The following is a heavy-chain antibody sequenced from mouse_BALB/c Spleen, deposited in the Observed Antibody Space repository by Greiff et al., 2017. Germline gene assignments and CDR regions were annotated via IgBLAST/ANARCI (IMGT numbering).Heavy chain of an antibody. J-gene: IGHJ4*01. Sequence: EVQLVESGGGLVKPGGSLKLSCAASGFTFSSYAMSWVRQTPEKRLEWVATISSGGSYTYYPDSVKGRFTISRDNAKNTLYLQMSSLRSEDTAMYYCARGTYYGNDDYAMDYWGQGTSVTVSS. V-gene: IGHV5-9-3*01. CDR1: GFTFSSYA. D-gene: IGHD2-10*01. CDR2: ISSGGSYT. CDR3: ARGTYYGNDDYAMDY.